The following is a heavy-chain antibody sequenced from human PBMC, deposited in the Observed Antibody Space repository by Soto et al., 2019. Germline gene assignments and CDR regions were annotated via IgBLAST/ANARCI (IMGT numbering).Heavy chain of an antibody. J-gene: IGHJ4*02. V-gene: IGHV3-7*01. D-gene: IGHD1-26*01. CDR3: ARDFSEREDY. CDR2: IKQDGSET. CDR1: GFTFSNHW. Sequence: ESGGGLVQPGGSLRLSCAASGFTFSNHWMSWVRQTPGKGLEWVANIKQDGSETDYVDSVRGRFTISRDNAKNSLYLQMNNLRAEDTALYSCARDFSEREDYWGQGTLVTVSS.